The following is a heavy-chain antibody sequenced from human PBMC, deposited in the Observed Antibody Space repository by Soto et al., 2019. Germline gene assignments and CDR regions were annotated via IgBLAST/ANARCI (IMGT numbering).Heavy chain of an antibody. Sequence: QVQLVQSGAEVKKPGASVKVSCKASGYTLTSYYMHWVRQAPGQGLEWMGIINPIGGGTRYAQKLKGRVTMTRDTSTNTFCMDLSSLSFEDTAVYYCARGGYASELDAGDYWGQGTLVTVSS. CDR1: GYTLTSYY. J-gene: IGHJ4*02. D-gene: IGHD3-16*01. CDR2: INPIGGGT. V-gene: IGHV1-46*01. CDR3: ARGGYASELDAGDY.